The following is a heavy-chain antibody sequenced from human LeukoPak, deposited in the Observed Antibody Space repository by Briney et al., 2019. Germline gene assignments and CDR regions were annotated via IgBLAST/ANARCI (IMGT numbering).Heavy chain of an antibody. CDR1: GFTFSTYA. CDR3: ARDISVTPYFYYYYYGMDV. V-gene: IGHV3-33*08. J-gene: IGHJ6*02. D-gene: IGHD4-17*01. CDR2: IWYDGSNK. Sequence: GGSLRLSCAASGFTFSTYAMSWVRQAPGKGLEWVAVIWYDGSNKYYADSVKGRFTISRDNSKNTLYLQMNSLRAEDTAVYYCARDISVTPYFYYYYYGMDVWGQGTTVTVSS.